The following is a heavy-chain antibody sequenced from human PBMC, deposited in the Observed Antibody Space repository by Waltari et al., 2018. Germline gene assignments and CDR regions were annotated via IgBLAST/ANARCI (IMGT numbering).Heavy chain of an antibody. V-gene: IGHV3-7*01. Sequence: VLLVESGGGLVQTGGSLRLSCAASRFTFSNYWMNWVRQAPGKGLEWVANINQDGSEEYYVDSVKGRFTISRDNAKNSLYLEMKTLRAEDTAIYYCARTGARWLQFAAFDIWGQGTMVTVSS. J-gene: IGHJ3*02. D-gene: IGHD5-12*01. CDR1: RFTFSNYW. CDR2: INQDGSEE. CDR3: ARTGARWLQFAAFDI.